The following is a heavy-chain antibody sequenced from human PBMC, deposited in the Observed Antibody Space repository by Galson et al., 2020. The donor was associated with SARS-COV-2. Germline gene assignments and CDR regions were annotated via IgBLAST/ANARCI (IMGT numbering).Heavy chain of an antibody. CDR1: GGSISSSSYY. Sequence: ASETLSLTCTVSGGSISSSSYYWGWIRQPPGKGLEWIGSIYYSGSTYYNPSLKSRVTISVDTSKNQFSLKLSSVTAADTAVYYCARIFDYGDYDSGYWGQGTLVTVSS. CDR2: IYYSGST. CDR3: ARIFDYGDYDSGY. J-gene: IGHJ4*02. D-gene: IGHD4-17*01. V-gene: IGHV4-39*01.